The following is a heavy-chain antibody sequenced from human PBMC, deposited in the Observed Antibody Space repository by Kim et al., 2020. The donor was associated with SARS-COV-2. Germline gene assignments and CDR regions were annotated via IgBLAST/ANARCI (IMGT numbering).Heavy chain of an antibody. J-gene: IGHJ6*02. CDR3: ARDLHFCTTGVCPYYYVMDV. D-gene: IGHD2-8*01. Sequence: GRFTLSRDNAKNTLYLQMNRLRGEDTAVYYCARDLHFCTTGVCPYYYVMDVWGQGTTVTVSS. V-gene: IGHV3-30*07.